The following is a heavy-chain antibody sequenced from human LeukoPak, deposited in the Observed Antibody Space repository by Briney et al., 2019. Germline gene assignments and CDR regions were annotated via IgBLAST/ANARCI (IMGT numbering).Heavy chain of an antibody. J-gene: IGHJ6*02. CDR3: ARVLGYCSSTSCYGTDYYYYGMDV. CDR2: INPDSGGT. D-gene: IGHD2-2*01. Sequence: ASVKVSCKASGYTFTGYYMHWVRQAPGQGLEWMRWINPDSGGTNNAQKLQGRVTMTTDTSTSTAYMELRSLRSDDTAVYYCARVLGYCSSTSCYGTDYYYYGMDVWGQGTTVTVSS. CDR1: GYTFTGYY. V-gene: IGHV1-2*02.